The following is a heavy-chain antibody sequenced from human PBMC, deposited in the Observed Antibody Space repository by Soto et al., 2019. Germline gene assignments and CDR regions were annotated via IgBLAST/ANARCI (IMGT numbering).Heavy chain of an antibody. V-gene: IGHV1-2*04. J-gene: IGHJ6*02. Sequence: ASVKVSCKASGCTFIGYYIHWVRQAPGQGLEWMGWINPNSGDTNYAQKFQGWVTMTRDTSITTAYMELSRLRSDDTAVYYCARARYGSGWYFYYGMDVWGQGTTVTVS. CDR2: INPNSGDT. D-gene: IGHD6-19*01. CDR3: ARARYGSGWYFYYGMDV. CDR1: GCTFIGYY.